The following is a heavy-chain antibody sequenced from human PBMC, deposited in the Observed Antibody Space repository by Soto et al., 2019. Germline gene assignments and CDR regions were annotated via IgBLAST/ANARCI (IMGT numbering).Heavy chain of an antibody. D-gene: IGHD3-3*01. Sequence: LSLTCSVYGGSFSDYYWSGIRQPPGKGLEGIGEINHRGSTNYNPALKSRVTISVHTSKNEFSLKLSSVTAADTAVYYCARARKGSGSDYYYHYGMDVWGKGTTVTVSS. CDR3: ARARKGSGSDYYYHYGMDV. J-gene: IGHJ6*04. CDR1: GGSFSDYY. V-gene: IGHV4-34*01. CDR2: INHRGST.